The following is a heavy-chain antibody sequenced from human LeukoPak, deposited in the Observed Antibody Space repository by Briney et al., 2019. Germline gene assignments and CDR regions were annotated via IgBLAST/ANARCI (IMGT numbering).Heavy chain of an antibody. J-gene: IGHJ5*02. CDR1: GVSITSYY. CDR2: IYYSGST. CDR3: ARVWFGETGGWFDP. Sequence: SETLSLTCTVSGVSITSYYWSWIRQPPGMGLEWIGYIYYSGSTNYNPSLKSRVTISVDTSKNQFSLKLTSVTAADTAVYYCARVWFGETGGWFDPWGQGTLVTVSS. D-gene: IGHD3-10*01. V-gene: IGHV4-59*01.